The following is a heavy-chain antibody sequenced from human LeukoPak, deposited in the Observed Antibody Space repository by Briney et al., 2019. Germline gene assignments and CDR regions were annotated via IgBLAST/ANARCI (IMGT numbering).Heavy chain of an antibody. CDR1: GGSISSSSFY. CDR2: VYYSETA. CDR3: ARSTRAGYYGSGSPFDY. J-gene: IGHJ4*02. Sequence: SETLSLTCTVSGGSISSSSFYWAWIRQPPGKGLEWIGSVYYSETAYYNPSLKSRVTISADTSKNQFSLRLNSVTAADTAVYYCARSTRAGYYGSGSPFDYWGQGTLVTVSS. D-gene: IGHD3-10*01. V-gene: IGHV4-39*07.